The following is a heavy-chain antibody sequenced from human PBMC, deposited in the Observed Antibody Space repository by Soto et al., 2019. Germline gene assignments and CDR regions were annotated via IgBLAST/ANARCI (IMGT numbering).Heavy chain of an antibody. CDR1: GGSFSGYY. CDR2: INHSGST. Sequence: QVQLQQWGAGLLKPSETLSLTCAVYGGSFSGYYWSWIRQPPGKGLEWIGEINHSGSTNYNPSLKSRVTISVDTSKNQFSLKLSSVTAADTAVYYCARGGPPNYYGSGSYIYYYYMDVWGKGTTVTVSS. D-gene: IGHD3-10*01. CDR3: ARGGPPNYYGSGSYIYYYYMDV. V-gene: IGHV4-34*01. J-gene: IGHJ6*03.